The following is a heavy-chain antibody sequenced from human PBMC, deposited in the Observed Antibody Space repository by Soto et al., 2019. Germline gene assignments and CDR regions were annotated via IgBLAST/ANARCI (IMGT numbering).Heavy chain of an antibody. V-gene: IGHV1-69*13. J-gene: IGHJ6*02. Sequence: SVKVSCKASGGTFSSYAISWVRQAPGQGLEWMGGIIPIFGTANYAQKFQGRVTITADESTSTAYMELSSLRSEDTAVYYCALKGYDPDPNYYYYYGMDVWGQGATVTVSS. CDR2: IIPIFGTA. CDR3: ALKGYDPDPNYYYYYGMDV. D-gene: IGHD5-12*01. CDR1: GGTFSSYA.